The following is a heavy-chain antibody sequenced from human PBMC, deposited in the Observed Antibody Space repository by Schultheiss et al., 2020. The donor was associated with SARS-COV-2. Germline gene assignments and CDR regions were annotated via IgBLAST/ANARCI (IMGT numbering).Heavy chain of an antibody. CDR2: ISSSGSSI. D-gene: IGHD6-13*01. CDR1: GFTFSSYE. CDR3: ARAGSRWPWYFDL. V-gene: IGHV3-48*03. Sequence: GGSLRLSCAASGFTFSSYEMNWVRQAPGKGLEWVAYISSSGSSIFYADSVKGRFTISRDNSNNSLYLQMNSLRAEDTAVYYCARAGSRWPWYFDLWGRGTLVTVSS. J-gene: IGHJ2*01.